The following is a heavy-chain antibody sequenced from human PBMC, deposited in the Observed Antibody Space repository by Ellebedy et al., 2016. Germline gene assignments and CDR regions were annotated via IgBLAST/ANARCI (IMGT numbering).Heavy chain of an antibody. V-gene: IGHV3-11*01. D-gene: IGHD6-13*01. J-gene: IGHJ4*02. CDR3: ATKLLAAAGTESGHY. Sequence: GESLKISCAASGFTVSSNYMSWVRQAPGKGLEWVSYISGSSSVIYYADSVKGRFTISRDNAKNSLYLQMNSLRAEDTAVYYCATKLLAAAGTESGHYWGQGTLVTVSS. CDR2: ISGSSSVI. CDR1: GFTVSSNY.